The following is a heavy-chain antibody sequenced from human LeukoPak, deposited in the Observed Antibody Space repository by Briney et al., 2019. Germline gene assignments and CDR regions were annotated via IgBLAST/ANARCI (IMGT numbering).Heavy chain of an antibody. CDR1: GFTFNNAW. Sequence: PGGSLRLSCAASGFTFNNAWLSWVRQAPGKGLEWVGRIKSKPDGETTDYAAPVKGRFTISRDDSKNMLYLQLNSLQTEDIAVYYCTTELYNDFWSGYWYWGQGTLVTVSS. D-gene: IGHD3-3*01. V-gene: IGHV3-15*01. CDR3: TTELYNDFWSGYWY. J-gene: IGHJ4*02. CDR2: IKSKPDGETT.